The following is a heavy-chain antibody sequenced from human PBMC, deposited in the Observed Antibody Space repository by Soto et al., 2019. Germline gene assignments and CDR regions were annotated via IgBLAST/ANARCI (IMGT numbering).Heavy chain of an antibody. CDR1: GGTFSSYT. Sequence: QVQLVQSGAEVRKPGSSVKVSCKASGGTFSSYTLSWVRQAPGRGLEWMGGVIPIFDKTKYAQKFQGRVTITADEPTSTVYMELSSLRFDDTAVYYCARDRGPTRLYYYGMDVWGQGTTVTVSS. CDR3: ARDRGPTRLYYYGMDV. D-gene: IGHD3-10*01. V-gene: IGHV1-69*01. CDR2: VIPIFDKT. J-gene: IGHJ6*02.